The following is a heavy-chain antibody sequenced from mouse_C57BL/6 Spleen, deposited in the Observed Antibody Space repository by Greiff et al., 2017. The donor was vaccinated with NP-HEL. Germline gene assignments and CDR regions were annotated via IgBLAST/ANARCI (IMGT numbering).Heavy chain of an antibody. D-gene: IGHD2-2*01. V-gene: IGHV1-84*01. CDR1: GYTFTDYY. Sequence: VQLQQSGPELVKPGASVKISCKASGYTFTDYYINWVKQRPGPGLEWIGWIYPGSGNTKYNEKFKGKATLTVDTSSSTAYMQLSSLTSEDSAVYFCALGPMVTRWFAYWGQGTLVTVSA. CDR2: IYPGSGNT. J-gene: IGHJ3*01. CDR3: ALGPMVTRWFAY.